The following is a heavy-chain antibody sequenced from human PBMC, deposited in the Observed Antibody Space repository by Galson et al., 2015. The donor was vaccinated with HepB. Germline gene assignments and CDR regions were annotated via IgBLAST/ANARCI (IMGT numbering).Heavy chain of an antibody. V-gene: IGHV1-8*01. CDR3: ARYVSLWYQLLPARQYSMDV. CDR1: GSTFTSYD. D-gene: IGHD2-2*01. CDR2: MNPNSGNT. J-gene: IGHJ6*02. Sequence: SVKVSCKASGSTFTSYDINWVRQATGQGLEWMGWMNPNSGNTGYAQKFQGRVTMTRNTSISTAYMELSSLRSEDTAVYYCARYVSLWYQLLPARQYSMDVGGQGTTVTVPS.